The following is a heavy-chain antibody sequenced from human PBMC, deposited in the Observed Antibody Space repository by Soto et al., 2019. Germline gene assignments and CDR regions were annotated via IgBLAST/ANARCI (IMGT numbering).Heavy chain of an antibody. J-gene: IGHJ4*02. D-gene: IGHD6-19*01. CDR2: ISAGSNTI. Sequence: EVQLVESGGGLVEPGGSLRLSCAASGFIFSVYSMTWVRQAPGKGLEWVSYISAGSNTIYYRDSVKGRFTISRDNAKNSLYLQMNSLRDEDTAVYYCARDSGVTGADDYWGQGTLVTFSS. CDR3: ARDSGVTGADDY. V-gene: IGHV3-48*02. CDR1: GFIFSVYS.